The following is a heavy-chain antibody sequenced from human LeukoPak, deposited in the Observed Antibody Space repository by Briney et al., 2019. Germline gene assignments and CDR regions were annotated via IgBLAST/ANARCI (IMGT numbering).Heavy chain of an antibody. CDR2: INSDRSSA. V-gene: IGHV3-74*01. CDR3: ARDLVVPAAMLDY. CDR1: GFTFSSYW. D-gene: IGHD2-2*01. Sequence: GGSLRLSCAASGFTFSSYWMHWVRQAPGKGLVWVSRINSDRSSASYADSVKGRFTISRDNAKNTLYLQMNSLRAEDTAVYYCARDLVVPAAMLDYWGQGTLVTVSS. J-gene: IGHJ4*02.